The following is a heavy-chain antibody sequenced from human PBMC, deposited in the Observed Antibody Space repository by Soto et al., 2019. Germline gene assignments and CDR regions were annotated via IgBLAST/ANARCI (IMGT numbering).Heavy chain of an antibody. D-gene: IGHD4-17*01. CDR1: GYTLTNHG. CDR3: ARGVDYGGNSPGAAFDI. J-gene: IGHJ3*02. CDR2: ITAFNINT. Sequence: ASVKVSCKASGYTLTNHGIYWVRQAPGQGLEWMGGITAFNINTQYAEKVQGRVTMTTDASTSTGYMEMTSLKSDDTAVYYCARGVDYGGNSPGAAFDIWG. V-gene: IGHV1-18*01.